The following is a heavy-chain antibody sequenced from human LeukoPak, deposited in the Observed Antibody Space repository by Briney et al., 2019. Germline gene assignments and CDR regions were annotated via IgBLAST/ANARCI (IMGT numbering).Heavy chain of an antibody. CDR2: INAGNGNT. CDR3: AGDFTPFTMMGY. D-gene: IGHD3-22*01. Sequence: ASVKVSCKASGYTFTSYAMHWVRQAPGQRLEWMGWINAGNGNTKYSQKFQGRVTITRDTSASTAYMELSSLRSEDTAVYYCAGDFTPFTMMGYWGQGTLVTVSS. V-gene: IGHV1-3*01. J-gene: IGHJ4*02. CDR1: GYTFTSYA.